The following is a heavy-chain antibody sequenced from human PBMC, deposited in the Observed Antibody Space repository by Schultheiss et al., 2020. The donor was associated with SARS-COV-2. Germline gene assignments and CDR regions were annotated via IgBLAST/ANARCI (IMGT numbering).Heavy chain of an antibody. D-gene: IGHD3-22*01. CDR2: IYYSGST. CDR1: GGSISSYY. V-gene: IGHV4-59*08. Sequence: SQTLSLTCTVSGGSISSYYWSWIRQPPGKGLEWIGYIYYSGSTYYNPSLKSRVTISVDTSKNQFSLKLSSVTAADTAVYYCARGRADSSGYYAFDIWGQGTMVTVAS. CDR3: ARGRADSSGYYAFDI. J-gene: IGHJ3*02.